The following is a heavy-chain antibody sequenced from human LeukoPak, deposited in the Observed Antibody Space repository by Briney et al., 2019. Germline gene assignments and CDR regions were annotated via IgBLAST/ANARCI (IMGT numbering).Heavy chain of an antibody. CDR1: GFTFSSYD. CDR2: IGTAGGT. D-gene: IGHD2-2*01. J-gene: IGHJ4*02. V-gene: IGHV3-13*01. Sequence: GGSLRLSCAASGFTFSSYDMHWVRQATGKGLEWVSAIGTAGGTYYPGSVKGRFTISRENAKNSLYLQMNSLRAGDTAVYYCARGAVPAAIGGLVDYWGQGTLVTVSS. CDR3: ARGAVPAAIGGLVDY.